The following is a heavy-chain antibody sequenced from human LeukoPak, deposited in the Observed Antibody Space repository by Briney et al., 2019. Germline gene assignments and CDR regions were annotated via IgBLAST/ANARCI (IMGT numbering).Heavy chain of an antibody. Sequence: ASVKVSCKASGYTFTSYGISWVRQAPGQGLEWMGIINPSGGSTSYAQKFQGRVTMTRDMSTSTVYMELSSLRSEDTAVYYCARDHRNYLDYWGQGTLVTVSS. D-gene: IGHD1-1*01. V-gene: IGHV1-46*01. CDR3: ARDHRNYLDY. J-gene: IGHJ4*02. CDR2: INPSGGST. CDR1: GYTFTSYG.